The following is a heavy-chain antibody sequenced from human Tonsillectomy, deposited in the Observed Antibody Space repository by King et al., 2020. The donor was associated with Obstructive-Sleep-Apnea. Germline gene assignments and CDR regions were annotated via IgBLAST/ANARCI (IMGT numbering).Heavy chain of an antibody. Sequence: VQLVESGGGLVQPGGSLRLSCAASGFTFSSYAMSWVRQAPGKGLEWVSSMSNTGGSTYYADSVRGRFTISRDNSKNTLYLHMNSLRADDTAVYYCARVSDHAFLWFGEFGYWGQGTLVTVSS. J-gene: IGHJ4*02. CDR3: ARVSDHAFLWFGEFGY. D-gene: IGHD3-10*01. V-gene: IGHV3-23*04. CDR1: GFTFSSYA. CDR2: MSNTGGST.